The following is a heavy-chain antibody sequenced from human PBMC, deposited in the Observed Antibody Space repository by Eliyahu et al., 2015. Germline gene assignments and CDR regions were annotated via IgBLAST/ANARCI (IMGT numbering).Heavy chain of an antibody. J-gene: IGHJ4*02. V-gene: IGHV1-3*01. Sequence: QVQLVQSGAEVKKPXASVXVSCKXSGYSXTNXAMHWVRQAPGQRLEWMGSINAGSGYTKYSQKFQGRVTITGDTSASTAYMELSSLRSEDTAVYYCARPYYDINYYYYYFFHYWGQGTLVTVSS. CDR2: INAGSGYT. CDR1: GYSXTNXA. D-gene: IGHD3-22*01. CDR3: ARPYYDINYYYYYFFHY.